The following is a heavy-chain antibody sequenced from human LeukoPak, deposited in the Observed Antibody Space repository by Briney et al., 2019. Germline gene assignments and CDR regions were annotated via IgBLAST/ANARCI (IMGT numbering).Heavy chain of an antibody. D-gene: IGHD4-17*01. V-gene: IGHV3-21*01. CDR2: ISSSSSYI. J-gene: IGHJ4*02. CDR1: GFTFSSYS. Sequence: GESLRLSCAASGFTFSSYSMNWVRQAPGKGLEWVSSISSSSSYIYYADSVKGRFTISRDNAKNSLYLQMNSLRAEDTAVYYCARVGNGDYGDYFDYWGQGTLVTVSS. CDR3: ARVGNGDYGDYFDY.